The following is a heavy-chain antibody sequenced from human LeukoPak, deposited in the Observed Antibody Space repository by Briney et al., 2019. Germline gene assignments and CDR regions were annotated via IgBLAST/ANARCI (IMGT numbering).Heavy chain of an antibody. V-gene: IGHV3-53*01. CDR3: AKVTAQWLVPKRMDRKPMEFDY. J-gene: IGHJ4*02. D-gene: IGHD6-19*01. CDR1: GFTVSSKY. CDR2: IYSGGST. Sequence: GGSLRLSCAASGFTVSSKYMSWVRQAPGKGLEWVSVIYSGGSTYYADSVKGRFTISRDNSKNTLYLQMNSLRAEDTAVYYCAKVTAQWLVPKRMDRKPMEFDYWGQGTLVTVSS.